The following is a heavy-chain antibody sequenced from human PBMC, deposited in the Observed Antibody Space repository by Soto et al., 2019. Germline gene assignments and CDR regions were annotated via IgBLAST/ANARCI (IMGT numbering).Heavy chain of an antibody. Sequence: QVQLQESGPGLVKPSQTLSLTGTVSGRSISSGGYFWIWIRQHPGKRLEWIGYIHSSGVTYYNPSLKSRVTISVATPKNHFSPRPPSATAADTAGNCRAIAPSNWGQATLVTASS. V-gene: IGHV4-31*03. CDR2: IHSSGVT. J-gene: IGHJ4*02. CDR1: GRSISSGGYF. CDR3: AIAPSN.